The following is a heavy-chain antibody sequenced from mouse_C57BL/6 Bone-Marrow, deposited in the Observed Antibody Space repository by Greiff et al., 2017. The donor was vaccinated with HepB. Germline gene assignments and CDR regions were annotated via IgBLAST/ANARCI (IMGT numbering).Heavy chain of an antibody. J-gene: IGHJ4*01. CDR1: GFTFSDYY. Sequence: DVKLVESGGGLVQPGGSLKLSCAASGFTFSDYYMYWVRQTPEKRLEWVAYISNGGGSTYYPDTVKGRFTISRDNAKNTLYLQMSRLKSEDTAMYYCARRPGGAMDYWGQGTSVTVSS. CDR3: ARRPGGAMDY. CDR2: ISNGGGST. V-gene: IGHV5-12*01.